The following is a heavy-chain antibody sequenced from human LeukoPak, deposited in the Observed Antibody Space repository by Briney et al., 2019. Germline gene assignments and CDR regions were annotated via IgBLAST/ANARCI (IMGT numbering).Heavy chain of an antibody. V-gene: IGHV3-23*01. Sequence: GGSLRLSCAASGFTFSSYGMNWVRQAPGKGLEWVSGISGDAGRTYYADSVKGRFTIYRDNSKNTLYLQMNSLGAEDTAVYYCARDRGGGHMDVWGKGTTVTISS. CDR2: ISGDAGRT. CDR3: ARDRGGGHMDV. CDR1: GFTFSSYG. D-gene: IGHD2-15*01. J-gene: IGHJ6*03.